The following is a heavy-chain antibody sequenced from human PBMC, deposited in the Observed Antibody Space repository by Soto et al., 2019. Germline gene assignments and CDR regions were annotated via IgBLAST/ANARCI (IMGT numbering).Heavy chain of an antibody. D-gene: IGHD1-7*01. CDR1: GFSISRSA. J-gene: IGHJ5*02. Sequence: QVQLVESGGGVVQPGRSLRLSCAASGFSISRSAMHWVRQAPGKGLEWVAVIAYDGSNRWYAATAKGRFTISRDNSKNAVYLQMSSLRGEDTAVYYCARALQAGTDNVNWFAQWCQGTLVTVFS. CDR2: IAYDGSNR. V-gene: IGHV3-30*04. CDR3: ARALQAGTDNVNWFAQ.